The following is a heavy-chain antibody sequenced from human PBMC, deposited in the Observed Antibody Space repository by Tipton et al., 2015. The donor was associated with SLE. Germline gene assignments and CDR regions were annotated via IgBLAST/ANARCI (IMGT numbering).Heavy chain of an antibody. CDR3: ATPDSGYCSGGSCFLFDY. CDR1: GDTISDHY. CDR2: IYHSGST. D-gene: IGHD2-15*01. Sequence: TLSLTCTVSGDTISDHYWSWIRQPPGKGLEWIGSIYHSGSTYYNPSLKSRVTISVDTSKNQFSLKLTSVTAADTAVYYCATPDSGYCSGGSCFLFDYWGQGTLVTVSS. V-gene: IGHV4-38-2*02. J-gene: IGHJ4*02.